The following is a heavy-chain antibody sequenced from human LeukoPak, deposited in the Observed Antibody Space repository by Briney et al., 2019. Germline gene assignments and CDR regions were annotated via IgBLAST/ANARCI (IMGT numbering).Heavy chain of an antibody. CDR3: AAGRDIAVAGPGGYFDY. D-gene: IGHD6-19*01. Sequence: GGSLRLSCAASGFTFSDYHMNWIRQVPGKGLEWVSYISPRGGSMYFADSVKGRFTISRDNAENSLFLQMNSLTADDTAVYYCAAGRDIAVAGPGGYFDYWGQGTLVTVSS. CDR2: ISPRGGSM. J-gene: IGHJ4*02. CDR1: GFTFSDYH. V-gene: IGHV3-11*01.